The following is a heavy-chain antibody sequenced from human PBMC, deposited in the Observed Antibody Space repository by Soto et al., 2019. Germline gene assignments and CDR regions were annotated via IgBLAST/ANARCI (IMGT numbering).Heavy chain of an antibody. CDR1: GGSISSYY. D-gene: IGHD4-17*01. J-gene: IGHJ4*02. CDR3: ARVPDYGDYVNFPFDY. Sequence: QVQLQESGPGLVKPSETLSLTCTVSGGSISSYYWSWIRQPPGKGLEWIGYIYYSGSTNYNPSLKSRVTISVDTSKNQFSLKLSSVTAADTAVYYCARVPDYGDYVNFPFDYWGQGTLVTVSS. CDR2: IYYSGST. V-gene: IGHV4-59*01.